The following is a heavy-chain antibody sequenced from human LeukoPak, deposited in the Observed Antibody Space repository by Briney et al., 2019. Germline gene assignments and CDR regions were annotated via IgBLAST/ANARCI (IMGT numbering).Heavy chain of an antibody. D-gene: IGHD1/OR15-1a*01. V-gene: IGHV3-53*01. Sequence: GGSLRLSCAASGFTFSNYAMSRVREAPGTGLEGVSVIYSGGSTYYADSVKGRFTISRDNSKNTLYLQMNSLRAEDTAVYYCARAPINKYYFDYWGQGTLVTVPS. J-gene: IGHJ4*02. CDR3: ARAPINKYYFDY. CDR1: GFTFSNYA. CDR2: IYSGGST.